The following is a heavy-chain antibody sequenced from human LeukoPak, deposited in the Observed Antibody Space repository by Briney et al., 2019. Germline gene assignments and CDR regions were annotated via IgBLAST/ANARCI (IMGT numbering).Heavy chain of an antibody. V-gene: IGHV3-11*01. CDR1: GFTFSDYY. D-gene: IGHD4-17*01. J-gene: IGHJ4*02. CDR2: ITCGDTSI. CDR3: ARRMMVDYGSADY. Sequence: GGSLRLSCAASGFTFSDYYMRWIRQARGKGLEWVSYITCGDTSIYYADSVKGRFTISRHNPKNSLYLQMNSLRAEDTAVYYCARRMMVDYGSADYWGQGTLVTVSS.